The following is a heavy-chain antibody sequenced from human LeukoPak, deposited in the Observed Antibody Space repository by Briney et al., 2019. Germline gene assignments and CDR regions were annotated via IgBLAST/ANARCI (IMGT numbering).Heavy chain of an antibody. J-gene: IGHJ4*02. CDR3: AKDREEKILTGYYFDY. CDR1: EFTVSSNY. Sequence: GGSLRLSCAASEFTVSSNYMSWVRQAPGKGLEWVSSISGSGVNTYYADSVKGRFTISRDNSKNTLYLQMSSLRADDTAVYYCAKDREEKILTGYYFDYWGQGTLVTVSS. D-gene: IGHD3-9*01. CDR2: ISGSGVNT. V-gene: IGHV3-23*01.